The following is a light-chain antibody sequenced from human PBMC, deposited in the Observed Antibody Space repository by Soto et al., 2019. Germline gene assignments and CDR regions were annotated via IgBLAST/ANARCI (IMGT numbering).Light chain of an antibody. V-gene: IGLV1-40*01. CDR2: GNT. CDR3: ESHDSRLHVSV. J-gene: IGLJ1*01. CDR1: SSNIGAGYD. Sequence: QSVLAQPPSVSRAPGQRVPISCTGSSSNIGAGYDVHWYLQLPGTAPKLLIYGNTNRPSGVPDRFSGSKSGSSASLAITGLQAEDEADYYCESHDSRLHVSVFGSGTKVTVL.